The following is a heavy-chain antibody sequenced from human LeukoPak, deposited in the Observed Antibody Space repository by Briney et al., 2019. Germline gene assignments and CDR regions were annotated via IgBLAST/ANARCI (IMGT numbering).Heavy chain of an antibody. CDR3: ARGVPYTSGWPFDH. V-gene: IGHV4-59*01. CDR1: GGSFSGYY. CDR2: IYYSGST. D-gene: IGHD6-19*01. J-gene: IGHJ4*02. Sequence: PSETLSLTCAVYGGSFSGYYWSWIRQPPGKGLEWIGYIYYSGSTKYNPSLKSRVTISVDTSKNQFSLKLSSVTAADTAVYYCARGVPYTSGWPFDHWGQGTLVTVSS.